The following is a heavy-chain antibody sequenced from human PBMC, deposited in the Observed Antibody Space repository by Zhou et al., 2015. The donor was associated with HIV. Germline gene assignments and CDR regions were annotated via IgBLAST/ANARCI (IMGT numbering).Heavy chain of an antibody. CDR1: GGTFSGSE. V-gene: IGHV1-69*17. D-gene: IGHD3-16*01. J-gene: IGHJ3*02. CDR2: VIPMFDVE. CDR3: ARSSGNYDYAFDI. Sequence: LVQSGTEVRKPGSSVKVSCRASGGTFSGSEISWVRQAPGQGLEWMGGVIPMFDVESYAQKFRGKLKITVDKTTSAAYMEVSSLRPEDAAVYYCARSSGNYDYAFDIWGQGTKVIVSS.